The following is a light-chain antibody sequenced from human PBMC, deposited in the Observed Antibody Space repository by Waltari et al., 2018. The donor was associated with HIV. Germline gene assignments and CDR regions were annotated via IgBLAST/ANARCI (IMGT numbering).Light chain of an antibody. CDR2: RTT. V-gene: IGLV1-47*01. Sequence: QSVLTQPPSASGTPGQRVTISCSGSSSNIGSKYVYWYQQLPGTAPKLLLYRTTQRPSGLPDRSSGSKSGTSSCLAISGVRSDDEADYYCAAWDDSLLFGGGTKLTVL. CDR1: SSNIGSKY. CDR3: AAWDDSLL. J-gene: IGLJ2*01.